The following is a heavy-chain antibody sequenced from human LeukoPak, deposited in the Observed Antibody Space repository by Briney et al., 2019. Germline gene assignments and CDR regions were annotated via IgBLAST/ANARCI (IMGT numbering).Heavy chain of an antibody. Sequence: ASVKVSCKASGYTFTGYYMHWVRQAPGQGLEWMGWINPNGGGTNYAQKFEGRVTMTRDTSISTVYMEVRRLRSDDTAVYYCARDFDTSGYYTGHWGQGTLVTVSS. CDR3: ARDFDTSGYYTGH. D-gene: IGHD3-22*01. J-gene: IGHJ4*02. CDR2: INPNGGGT. V-gene: IGHV1-2*02. CDR1: GYTFTGYY.